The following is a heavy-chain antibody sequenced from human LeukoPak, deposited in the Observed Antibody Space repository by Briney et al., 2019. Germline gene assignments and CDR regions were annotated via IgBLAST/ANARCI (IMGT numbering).Heavy chain of an antibody. D-gene: IGHD3-22*01. Sequence: GGSLRLSCSASGFTFDRFAMHWVRQAPGKGLEYLSGIGSNGRSTHNADSVKGRFTISKDNSKNTLYLQMNSLRAEDTAVYYCARYFYDSSGYPYYFDYWGQGTLVTVSS. CDR3: ARYFYDSSGYPYYFDY. J-gene: IGHJ4*02. V-gene: IGHV3-64*04. CDR1: GFTFDRFA. CDR2: IGSNGRST.